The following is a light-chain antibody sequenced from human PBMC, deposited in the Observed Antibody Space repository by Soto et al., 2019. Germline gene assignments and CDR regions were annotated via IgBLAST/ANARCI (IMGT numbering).Light chain of an antibody. CDR1: SSNIGSNT. J-gene: IGLJ2*01. Sequence: QSVLTQPPSASGTPGQRVTISCSGSSSNIGSNTVNWYQQLPGTAPKLLIYSNNQRPSGVPDRFSGSKSGTSASLAISGLQSEDEADYHCAAWDDSLNVVFGGGTKVTVL. CDR2: SNN. CDR3: AAWDDSLNVV. V-gene: IGLV1-44*01.